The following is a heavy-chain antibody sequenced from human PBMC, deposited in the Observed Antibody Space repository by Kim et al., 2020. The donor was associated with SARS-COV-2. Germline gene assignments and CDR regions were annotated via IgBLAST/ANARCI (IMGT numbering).Heavy chain of an antibody. CDR1: GFTFDDYA. Sequence: GGSLRLSCAASGFTFDDYAMHWVRQAPGKGLEWVSLISGDGGSTYYADSVKGRFTISRDNSKNSLYLQMNSLRTEDTALYYCAKDLLNSGYESTYDYWGQGTLVTVSS. J-gene: IGHJ4*02. CDR2: ISGDGGST. D-gene: IGHD5-12*01. V-gene: IGHV3-43*02. CDR3: AKDLLNSGYESTYDY.